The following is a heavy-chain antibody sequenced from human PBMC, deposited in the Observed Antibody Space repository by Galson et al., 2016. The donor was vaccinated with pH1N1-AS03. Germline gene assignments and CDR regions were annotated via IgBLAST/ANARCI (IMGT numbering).Heavy chain of an antibody. Sequence: ETLSLTCAVSGYSNNRAYYWGWIRQPPERGLEWIGSIYHGGTTYYNPSLKSRVTVSVDTSKNQFSLKLTSVTAADTAVYYCASLVVDYDILTGYYHYFDNWGQGTLVSVSS. CDR2: IYHGGTT. J-gene: IGHJ4*02. CDR3: ASLVVDYDILTGYYHYFDN. V-gene: IGHV4-38-2*01. CDR1: GYSNNRAYY. D-gene: IGHD3-9*01.